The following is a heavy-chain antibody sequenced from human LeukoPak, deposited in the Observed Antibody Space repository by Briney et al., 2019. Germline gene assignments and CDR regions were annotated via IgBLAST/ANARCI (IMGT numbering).Heavy chain of an antibody. Sequence: PGGSLRLSCAASGFTFSDYYMSWIRQAPGKGLEWVSYISSSGSTIYYAASVKGRFTISRDNAKNSLYLQMNSLRAEDTAVYYCARDQQSYGDYDAFDIWGQGTMVTVSS. J-gene: IGHJ3*02. D-gene: IGHD4-17*01. V-gene: IGHV3-11*04. CDR2: ISSSGSTI. CDR1: GFTFSDYY. CDR3: ARDQQSYGDYDAFDI.